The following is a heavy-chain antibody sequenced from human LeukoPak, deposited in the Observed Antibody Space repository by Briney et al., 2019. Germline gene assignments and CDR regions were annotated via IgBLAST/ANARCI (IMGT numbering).Heavy chain of an antibody. Sequence: SETLSLTCTVSAGSISSYYWSWIRQPPGKGLEWIGYIYYSGSTNYNPSLKSRVTISVDTSKNQFSLKLSSVTAADTAVYYCASFSGSYFADYWGQGTLVTVSS. V-gene: IGHV4-59*01. D-gene: IGHD1-26*01. CDR2: IYYSGST. J-gene: IGHJ4*02. CDR1: AGSISSYY. CDR3: ASFSGSYFADY.